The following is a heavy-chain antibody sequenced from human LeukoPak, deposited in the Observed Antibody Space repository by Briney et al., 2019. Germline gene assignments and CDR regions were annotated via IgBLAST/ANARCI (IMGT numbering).Heavy chain of an antibody. CDR3: AREGGYVYMDV. Sequence: PGGSLRLSCAASGFTFSSYAMHWVRQAPGKGLEWVAVISYDGSNKYYADSVKGRFTISRDNSKNTLYLQMNSLRAEDTAVYYCAREGGYVYMDVWGKGTPVTVSS. CDR2: ISYDGSNK. D-gene: IGHD6-13*01. J-gene: IGHJ6*03. CDR1: GFTFSSYA. V-gene: IGHV3-30*04.